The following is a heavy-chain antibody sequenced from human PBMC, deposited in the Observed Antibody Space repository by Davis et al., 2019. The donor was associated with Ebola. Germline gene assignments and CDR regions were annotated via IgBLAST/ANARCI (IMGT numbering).Heavy chain of an antibody. CDR2: INTNTGNP. Sequence: ASVKVSCKASGYTFTSYAMNWVRQAPGQGLEWLGWINTNTGNPTYAQGFTGRFVFSLDTSVSTAYLQISSLKAEDTAVYYCARGVVVVVAATRGYGMDVWGQGTTVTVSS. D-gene: IGHD2-15*01. CDR3: ARGVVVVVAATRGYGMDV. V-gene: IGHV7-4-1*02. CDR1: GYTFTSYA. J-gene: IGHJ6*02.